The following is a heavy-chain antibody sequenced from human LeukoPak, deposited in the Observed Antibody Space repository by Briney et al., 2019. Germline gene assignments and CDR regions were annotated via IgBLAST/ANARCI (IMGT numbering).Heavy chain of an antibody. CDR1: GFSLTTSGVA. CDR3: AHSKKGLLDLYYFDY. D-gene: IGHD1-1*01. J-gene: IGHJ4*02. Sequence: SGPTLVKPTQTLTLTCTFSGFSLTTSGVAVGWIRQPPGKALEWLALIYWDNDKRYSPSLNNRLTITKDTSKNQVVLTMTNMDPVDTATFYCAHSKKGLLDLYYFDYWGQGTLVTVSS. CDR2: IYWDNDK. V-gene: IGHV2-5*02.